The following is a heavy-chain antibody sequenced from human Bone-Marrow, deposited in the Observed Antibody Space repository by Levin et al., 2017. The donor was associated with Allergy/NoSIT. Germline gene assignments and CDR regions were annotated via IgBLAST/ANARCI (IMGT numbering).Heavy chain of an antibody. CDR1: GDTFRNYA. V-gene: IGHV1-69*13. CDR2: ITPIFGIP. D-gene: IGHD6-13*01. Sequence: GASVKVSCKASGDTFRNYALNWVRQAPGQGLEWMGGITPIFGIPNYAQKFQGRVTITADESTTTAYMELSSLRSADTAVYYCAREAGNLGALDIWGQGTMVTVSS. CDR3: AREAGNLGALDI. J-gene: IGHJ3*02.